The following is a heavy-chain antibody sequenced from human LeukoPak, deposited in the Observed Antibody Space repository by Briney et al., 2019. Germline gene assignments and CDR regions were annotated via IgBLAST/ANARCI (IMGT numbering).Heavy chain of an antibody. CDR2: ISNDGSYK. J-gene: IGHJ4*02. V-gene: IGHV3-30*04. Sequence: PGRSLRLSCAASGFTFSSYAMNWVCQAPGKGLEWLAVISNDGSYKDYADSVKGRFTISRDNSENTLHLQVNSLTVEDTAIYYCAGDWQFDSWGQGTLVTVSS. CDR3: AGDWQFDS. CDR1: GFTFSSYA.